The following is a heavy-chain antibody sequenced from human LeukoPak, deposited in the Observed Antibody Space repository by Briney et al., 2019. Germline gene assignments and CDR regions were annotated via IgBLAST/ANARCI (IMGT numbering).Heavy chain of an antibody. CDR3: TLYNF. CDR1: GYSFTSHN. V-gene: IGHV1-3*03. D-gene: IGHD2-2*02. J-gene: IGHJ4*02. Sequence: WAPVKVSCKASGYSFTSHNLHWVRQAPGQSLQWMGWINPGNGDTQSSQEFQGRLTITRDTSASTAYMELSSLRYDDMAVYYCTLYNFWGQGTLVTVSS. CDR2: INPGNGDT.